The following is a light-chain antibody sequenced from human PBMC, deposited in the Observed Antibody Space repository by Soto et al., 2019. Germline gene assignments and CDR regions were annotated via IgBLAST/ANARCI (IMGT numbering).Light chain of an antibody. CDR2: DAY. CDR1: QSVSSY. V-gene: IGKV3D-15*01. Sequence: PGGSTTHSCRASQSVSSYLAWYQQKPGQAPRLLIYDAYNRATGIPARFSGSGSGTEFTLTISSLQSEDFAVYYCQQYDKWPRTVGQVTKVEIK. CDR3: QQYDKWPRT. J-gene: IGKJ1*01.